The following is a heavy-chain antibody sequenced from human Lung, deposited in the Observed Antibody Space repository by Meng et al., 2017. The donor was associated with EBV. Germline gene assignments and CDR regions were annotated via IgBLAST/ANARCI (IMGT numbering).Heavy chain of an antibody. CDR1: GGSVDSGAYY. J-gene: IGHJ4*02. V-gene: IGHV4-31*03. D-gene: IGHD6-19*01. CDR2: IYYSGST. Sequence: VQQQESGPGLVKPSQPLSLTCPVSGGSVDSGAYYWSWTRQRPGKGLEWIGYIYYSGSTFYTPSLKSRATLSVDTSKNQFSLKLNSVTAADTAVYYCARLRLVWMFDYWGQGALVTVSS. CDR3: ARLRLVWMFDY.